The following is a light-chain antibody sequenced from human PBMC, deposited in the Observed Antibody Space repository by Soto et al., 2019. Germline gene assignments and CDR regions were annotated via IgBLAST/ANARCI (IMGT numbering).Light chain of an antibody. J-gene: IGKJ4*01. CDR1: QNVYNN. CDR3: QQCRNWPLT. CDR2: DAS. V-gene: IGKV3-15*01. Sequence: EIVMTHSPATLSVSPGEGATLSCKASQNVYNNLAWYQHRTGQPPRLLIYDASTRATGISARFSGSGYGTEFTLTISSLQSEDFAVYFCQQCRNWPLTFGGGTKVEIK.